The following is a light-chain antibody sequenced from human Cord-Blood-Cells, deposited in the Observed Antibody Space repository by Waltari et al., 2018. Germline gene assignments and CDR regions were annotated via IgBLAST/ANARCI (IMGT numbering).Light chain of an antibody. CDR3: SSYTSSSTRV. CDR1: SSDVGGYNY. J-gene: IGLJ3*02. V-gene: IGLV2-14*01. Sequence: QSALTQPASVSGSPGQSITISCTGTSSDVGGYNYVSWYQQHPGKAPKPMMYEVSNRPSGFSNRFTGAKSGNTASLTIAGLQAEDEADYYCSSYTSSSTRVFGGGTKLTVL. CDR2: EVS.